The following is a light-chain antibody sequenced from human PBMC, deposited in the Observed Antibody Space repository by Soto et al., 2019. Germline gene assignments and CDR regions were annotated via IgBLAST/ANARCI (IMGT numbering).Light chain of an antibody. CDR2: GAS. Sequence: MTQSPSSLSASVGDRVTITCRSSQSISTYLHFYQQKPGQAPRLLIYGASTRATGIPARFSGSGSGTEFTLTISSLQSEDFAVYYCQQYNNWPRTFGQGTRLEIK. J-gene: IGKJ5*01. CDR3: QQYNNWPRT. V-gene: IGKV3D-15*01. CDR1: QSISTY.